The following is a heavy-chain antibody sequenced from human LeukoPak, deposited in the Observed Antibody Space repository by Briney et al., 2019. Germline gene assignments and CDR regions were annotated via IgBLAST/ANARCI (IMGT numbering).Heavy chain of an antibody. V-gene: IGHV3-9*03. CDR2: ITWNSGSV. CDR1: GFTFHDYA. D-gene: IGHD3/OR15-3a*01. CDR3: AKGLGVASLIVDALDM. J-gene: IGHJ3*02. Sequence: HSGGSLRLSCAASGFTFHDYAMHWVRQVPGKGLEWVSGITWNSGSVLYADSVRGRFTISRDNAKNSLYLQMNSLRPEDMAFYYCAKGLGVASLIVDALDMWGQGTMVTV.